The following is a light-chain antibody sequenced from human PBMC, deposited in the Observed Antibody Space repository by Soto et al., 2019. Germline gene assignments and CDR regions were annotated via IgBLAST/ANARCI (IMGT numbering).Light chain of an antibody. CDR3: QSYDSSRSDV. J-gene: IGLJ2*01. CDR2: GNS. CDR1: SSNIGAGYD. Sequence: QSVLTQPPSVSGAPGQRVTISCTGSSSNIGAGYDVHWYQQLPGTAPKLLIYGNSNRPSGVPDRFSGSKSGTSASLAITGLQAEDEAYYYCQSYDSSRSDVFGGGTKLTVL. V-gene: IGLV1-40*01.